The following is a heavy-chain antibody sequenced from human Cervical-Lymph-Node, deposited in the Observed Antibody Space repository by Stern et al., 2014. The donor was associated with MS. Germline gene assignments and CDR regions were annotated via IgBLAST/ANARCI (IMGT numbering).Heavy chain of an antibody. Sequence: VQLVESGGGVVQHGRSLTRSCAASGFTFSHYGMTWVRQAPGTGLEWVALIWNDGGDKDYAGSVEGRFPISRDNSKNLVYLQMNSLRVEDTAVYYCAREDCTRTTCYGTGDYWGQGTLVTVSS. CDR2: IWNDGGDK. V-gene: IGHV3-33*01. CDR1: GFTFSHYG. J-gene: IGHJ4*02. D-gene: IGHD2-8*01. CDR3: AREDCTRTTCYGTGDY.